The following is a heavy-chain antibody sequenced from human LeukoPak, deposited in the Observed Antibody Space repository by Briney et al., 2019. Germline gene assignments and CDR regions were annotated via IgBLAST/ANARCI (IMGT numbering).Heavy chain of an antibody. CDR2: ISWNSGSI. CDR3: AKGGIAVAEPFDY. Sequence: PGGSLRLSCAASGFTVSSNSMNWVRQAPGKGLEWVSGISWNSGSIGYADSVKGRFTISRDNAKNSLYLQMNSLRAEDTALHYCAKGGIAVAEPFDYWGQGTLVTVSS. D-gene: IGHD6-19*01. V-gene: IGHV3-9*01. CDR1: GFTVSSNS. J-gene: IGHJ4*02.